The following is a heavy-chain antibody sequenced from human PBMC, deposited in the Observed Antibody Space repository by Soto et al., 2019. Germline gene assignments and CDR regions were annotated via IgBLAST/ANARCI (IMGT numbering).Heavy chain of an antibody. V-gene: IGHV4-59*01. Sequence: PSETLSLTCTVSGGSISSYYWTWTRQPPGKGLEWVGYVYYSGTTYYNPSLQSRVTISVDTSKNQFSLKVKSVTAADTAIYYCARAGSTWWYFFDYWGQGSLVTVSS. CDR2: VYYSGTT. CDR3: ARAGSTWWYFFDY. CDR1: GGSISSYY. D-gene: IGHD6-13*01. J-gene: IGHJ4*02.